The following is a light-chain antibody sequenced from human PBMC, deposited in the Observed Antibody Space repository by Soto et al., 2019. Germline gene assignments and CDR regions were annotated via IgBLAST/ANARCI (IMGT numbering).Light chain of an antibody. CDR2: EVS. V-gene: IGLV2-23*02. J-gene: IGLJ2*01. CDR3: CSYAGSSTLVV. Sequence: QSALTQPASVSGSPGPSITISCTGTSGDVGSYNLVSWYQQHPGKAPKLMIYEVSKRPSGVSNRFSGSKSGNTASLTISGLQSEDEADYYCCSYAGSSTLVVFGGGTKLTVL. CDR1: SGDVGSYNL.